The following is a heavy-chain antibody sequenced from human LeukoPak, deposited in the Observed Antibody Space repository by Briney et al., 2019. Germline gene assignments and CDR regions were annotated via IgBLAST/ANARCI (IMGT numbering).Heavy chain of an antibody. CDR1: GGSFSGYY. D-gene: IGHD7-27*01. CDR3: ARGFSGDRAFDI. Sequence: PSETLSLTCAVYGGSFSGYYWSWIRQPPGKGLEWIGVINHSGGANYNPSLKSRVTISVDTPKNQFSLKLSSVTAADTAVYYCARGFSGDRAFDIWGQGTMVTVSS. J-gene: IGHJ3*02. CDR2: INHSGGA. V-gene: IGHV4-34*01.